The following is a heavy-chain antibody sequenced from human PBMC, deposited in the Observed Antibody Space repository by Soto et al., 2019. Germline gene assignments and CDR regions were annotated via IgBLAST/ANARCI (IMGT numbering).Heavy chain of an antibody. D-gene: IGHD3-3*01. CDR1: GGSVTSGSYQ. V-gene: IGHV4-61*01. CDR3: ARVILDFWSGYGMDV. J-gene: IGHJ6*02. Sequence: QVQLQESGPRLVKPSETLSLTCTVFGGSVTSGSYQWSWIRQPPGKGLEWIGYIYYTGSTNYNPSLRSRVTVSVDTSTNQFSLILTSVTAADRAVYYCARVILDFWSGYGMDVWGQGNTVTVSS. CDR2: IYYTGST.